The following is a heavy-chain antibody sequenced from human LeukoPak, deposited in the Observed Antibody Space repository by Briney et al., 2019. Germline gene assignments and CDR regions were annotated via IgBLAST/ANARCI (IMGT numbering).Heavy chain of an antibody. Sequence: ASVKVSCKASGYTFTDYYMHWVLQAPGQGLEWMGRINPNTGDRNYAQKFQGKVTMTRDTSTSTAYMELSSLIFDDTAVYYCARGAAAGQTRDYWGQGTLVTVSS. CDR2: INPNTGDR. V-gene: IGHV1-2*06. CDR1: GYTFTDYY. J-gene: IGHJ4*02. CDR3: ARGAAAGQTRDY. D-gene: IGHD6-13*01.